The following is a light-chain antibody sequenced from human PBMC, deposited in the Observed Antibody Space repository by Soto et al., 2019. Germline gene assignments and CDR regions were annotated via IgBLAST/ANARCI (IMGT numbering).Light chain of an antibody. CDR3: QQYNDWPPLI. Sequence: IVMTQSPATLSVSPGDRATISCRASQSVSTNLAWYQLTPGQAPRLLIYGASTRASGVPARFSGSGSGTAFTHTISCLQCDDFGVDYCQQYNDWPPLIFGGGTKVEIK. CDR1: QSVSTN. V-gene: IGKV3-15*01. CDR2: GAS. J-gene: IGKJ4*01.